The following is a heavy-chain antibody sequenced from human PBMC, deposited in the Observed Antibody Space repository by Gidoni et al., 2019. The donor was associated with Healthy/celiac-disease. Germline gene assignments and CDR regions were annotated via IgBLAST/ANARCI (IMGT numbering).Heavy chain of an antibody. CDR2: ITHTGST. CDR1: GPSFSGYY. J-gene: IGHJ4*02. D-gene: IGHD3-22*01. Sequence: QVQLQQWGAGLLKPSETLSLTCAMSGPSFSGYYWSWIRQSPGRGLEWIAEITHTGSTNYKPSLRSRVTISVDASENQFSLQLRSVTAADTAVYYCARGRYHDSSGFPYWGQGTLVTVSS. V-gene: IGHV4-34*01. CDR3: ARGRYHDSSGFPY.